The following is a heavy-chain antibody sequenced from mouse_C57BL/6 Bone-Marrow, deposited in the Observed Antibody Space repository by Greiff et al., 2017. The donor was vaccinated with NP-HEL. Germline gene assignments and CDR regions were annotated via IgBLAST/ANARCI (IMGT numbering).Heavy chain of an antibody. J-gene: IGHJ3*01. Sequence: VQLQQPGAELVMPGASVKLSCKASGYTFTSYWMHWVKQRPGQGLEWIGEIDPSDSYTNYNQKFKGKSTLTVDKSSSTAYMQLSSLTSEDSAVYYCARSNYGSSYGSAYWGQGTLVTDSA. CDR2: IDPSDSYT. CDR3: ARSNYGSSYGSAY. V-gene: IGHV1-69*01. D-gene: IGHD1-1*01. CDR1: GYTFTSYW.